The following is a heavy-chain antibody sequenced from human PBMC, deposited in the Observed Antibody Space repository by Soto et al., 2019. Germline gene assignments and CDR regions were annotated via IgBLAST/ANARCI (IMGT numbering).Heavy chain of an antibody. J-gene: IGHJ4*02. Sequence: PGGSLRLSCAASGFTFSNHWMHWVRQAPGKGLVWISRINSDGSATSYADSVKGRFTISRDNAKNTLYLQMNGLRAEDTAVYYCARDPPYCSTTSCLDYWGQGTLVTVSS. V-gene: IGHV3-74*01. CDR3: ARDPPYCSTTSCLDY. CDR2: INSDGSAT. D-gene: IGHD2-2*01. CDR1: GFTFSNHW.